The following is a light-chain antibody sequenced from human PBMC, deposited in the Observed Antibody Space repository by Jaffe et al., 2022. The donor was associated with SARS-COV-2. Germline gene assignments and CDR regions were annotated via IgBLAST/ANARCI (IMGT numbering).Light chain of an antibody. Sequence: EIVLTQSPGTLSLSPGERATLSCRASQSIGTYLAWYQQKPGQAPRLLFFAASTRATGIPDRFRGSGSGTDFTLTISRLEPEDFAVYYCQQYDTSRTFGQGTKLEI. J-gene: IGKJ2*02. CDR2: AAS. V-gene: IGKV3-20*01. CDR3: QQYDTSRT. CDR1: QSIGTY.